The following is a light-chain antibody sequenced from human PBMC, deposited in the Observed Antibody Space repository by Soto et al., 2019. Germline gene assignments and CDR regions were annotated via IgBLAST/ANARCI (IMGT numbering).Light chain of an antibody. Sequence: EVELTQSPDILSVSPGETATLSCRASQSVRSNLAWYQQKPGQAPRLLIYGASTRATGIPARFSGSGSGREFTLTISSLQAEDVAVYYCQQYYDFPLTFGGGTKVEIK. CDR3: QQYYDFPLT. V-gene: IGKV3-15*01. J-gene: IGKJ4*01. CDR2: GAS. CDR1: QSVRSN.